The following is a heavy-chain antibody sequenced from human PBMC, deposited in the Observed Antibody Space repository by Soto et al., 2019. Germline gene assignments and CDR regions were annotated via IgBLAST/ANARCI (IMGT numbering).Heavy chain of an antibody. J-gene: IGHJ4*02. Sequence: SETLSLTCTVSGGSISSYYWSWIRQPPGKGLEWIGYIYYSGSTNYNPSLKSRVTISVDTSKNQFSLKLSSVTAADTAGYYCGGGVGIAVVGTLAFWAQGTRVTVS. CDR1: GGSISSYY. CDR3: GGGVGIAVVGTLAF. CDR2: IYYSGST. D-gene: IGHD6-19*01. V-gene: IGHV4-59*01.